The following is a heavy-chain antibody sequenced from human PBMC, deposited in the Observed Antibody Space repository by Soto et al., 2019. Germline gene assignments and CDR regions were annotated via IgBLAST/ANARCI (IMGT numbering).Heavy chain of an antibody. D-gene: IGHD1-26*01. CDR3: AKDLGAWGYYYMDV. CDR2: ILYDGSNK. J-gene: IGHJ6*03. CDR1: GFTFSSYG. V-gene: IGHV3-30*18. Sequence: QVQLVESGGGVVQPGRSLRLSCAASGFTFSSYGMHWVRQAPGKGLEWGAVILYDGSNKYYADSVKGRFTISRDNSKNTLYLQMNSLRAEDTAVYYCAKDLGAWGYYYMDVWGKGTTVTVSS.